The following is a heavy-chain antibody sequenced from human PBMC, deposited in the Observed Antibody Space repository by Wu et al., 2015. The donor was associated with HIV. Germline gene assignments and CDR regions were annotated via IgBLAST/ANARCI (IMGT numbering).Heavy chain of an antibody. V-gene: IGHV4-4*07. J-gene: IGHJ4*02. Sequence: QVQLQESGPGLVKPSETLSLTCIVSGGSISNYYWNWIRQSAGKGLEWIGRIYITGNSNYNPSLESRVTMSMDTSKSQFSLKLRSVTAADTAIYYCARQGREWIQLSAPYFDYWGQGALVTVSS. D-gene: IGHD5-18*01. CDR2: IYITGNS. CDR3: ARQGREWIQLSAPYFDY. CDR1: GGSISNYY.